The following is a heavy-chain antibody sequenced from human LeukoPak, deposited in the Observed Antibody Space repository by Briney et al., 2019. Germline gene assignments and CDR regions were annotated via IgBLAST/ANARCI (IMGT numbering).Heavy chain of an antibody. V-gene: IGHV1-18*01. D-gene: IGHD2-2*01. J-gene: IGHJ3*02. CDR2: ISAYNGNT. Sequence: ASVKVSCKASGYTFTSYGISWVRQAPGQGLEWMGWISAYNGNTNYAQKLQGRVTMTTDTSTSTAYMELRSLRSDDTAVYYCARGMSSTSLHDVFHIWGQGTMVTVSS. CDR3: ARGMSSTSLHDVFHI. CDR1: GYTFTSYG.